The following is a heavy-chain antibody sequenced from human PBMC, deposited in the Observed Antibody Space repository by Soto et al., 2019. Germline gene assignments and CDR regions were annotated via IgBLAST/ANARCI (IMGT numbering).Heavy chain of an antibody. Sequence: QVQLQESGPGLVKPSQTLSLTCSVSGGSVSSGHYYWSWIRQPPGKGLEWVGYIYYSGSTYYNPSLMSRVTISLDTSKKQFSXKLXXXXXADTAVYFCARASGDSSGYSFDYWGQGTLVT. CDR1: GGSVSSGHYY. V-gene: IGHV4-30-4*08. CDR2: IYYSGST. D-gene: IGHD3-22*01. CDR3: ARASGDSSGYSFDY. J-gene: IGHJ4*02.